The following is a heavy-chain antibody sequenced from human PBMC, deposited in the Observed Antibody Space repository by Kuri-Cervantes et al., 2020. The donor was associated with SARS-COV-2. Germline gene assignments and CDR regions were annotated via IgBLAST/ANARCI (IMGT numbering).Heavy chain of an antibody. CDR2: ISSSSSYI. Sequence: ETLSLTCTVSGGSISSYYWSWIRQPPGKGLEWVSYISSSSSYIYYADSVKGRFTISRDNAKNSLYLQMNSLRAEDTAVYYCAREHCSSTSCYGLDYWGQGTLVTVSS. CDR1: GGSISSYY. V-gene: IGHV3-21*05. CDR3: AREHCSSTSCYGLDY. J-gene: IGHJ4*02. D-gene: IGHD2-2*01.